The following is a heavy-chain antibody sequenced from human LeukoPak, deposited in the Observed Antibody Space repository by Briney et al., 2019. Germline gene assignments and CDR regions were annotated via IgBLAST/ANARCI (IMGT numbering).Heavy chain of an antibody. Sequence: GGSLRLSXAASGFTFNIYDMSWVRQAPGKGLEWVSAISTSGGSTYYADSVKGRFTISRDNPKNTLYLGLNSLRSEDTAVYYCAKDAMDNIFTGYYLDDWGQGTPVTVSS. CDR1: GFTFNIYD. CDR2: ISTSGGST. CDR3: AKDAMDNIFTGYYLDD. J-gene: IGHJ4*02. V-gene: IGHV3-23*01. D-gene: IGHD3-9*01.